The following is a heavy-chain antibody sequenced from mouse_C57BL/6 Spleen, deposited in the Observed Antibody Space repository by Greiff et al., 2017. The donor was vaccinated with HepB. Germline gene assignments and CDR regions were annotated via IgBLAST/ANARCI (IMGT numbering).Heavy chain of an antibody. CDR1: GYAFSSSW. D-gene: IGHD3-2*02. Sequence: QVQLQQSGPELVKPGASVKISCKASGYAFSSSWMNWVKQRPGKGLEWIGRIYPGDGDTNYNGKFKGKATLTADKSSSTAYMQLSSLPSEDSAVYVWARDSSGYVDYAMDYWGQGTSVTVSS. V-gene: IGHV1-82*01. J-gene: IGHJ4*01. CDR2: IYPGDGDT. CDR3: ARDSSGYVDYAMDY.